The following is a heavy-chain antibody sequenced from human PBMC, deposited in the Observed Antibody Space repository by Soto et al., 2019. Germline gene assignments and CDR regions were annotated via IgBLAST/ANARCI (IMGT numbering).Heavy chain of an antibody. CDR1: GFTFSDYF. CDR2: ISSSGTSE. V-gene: IGHV3-11*04. Sequence: PGGSLRLSCAASGFTFSDYFMIWIRQAPGKGLEWVSYISSSGTSEYYVDSVKGRFTISRDNAKNSLYLQMNSLRAEDTAVYYCARDIQTRGPSWFDPWGQGTLVTVSS. CDR3: ARDIQTRGPSWFDP. J-gene: IGHJ5*02.